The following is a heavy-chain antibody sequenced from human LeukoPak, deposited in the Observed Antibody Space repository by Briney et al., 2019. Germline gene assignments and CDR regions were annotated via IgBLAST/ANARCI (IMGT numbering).Heavy chain of an antibody. J-gene: IGHJ4*02. V-gene: IGHV4-38-2*02. CDR3: ARDLDSSSWTPHFDY. D-gene: IGHD6-13*01. Sequence: PSETLSLTCTVSGYSISSGYYWGWIRQPPGKGLEWIGSIYHSGSTYYNPSLKSRVTISVDTSKNQLSLKLSSVTAADTAVYYCARDLDSSSWTPHFDYWGQGTLVTVSS. CDR2: IYHSGST. CDR1: GYSISSGYY.